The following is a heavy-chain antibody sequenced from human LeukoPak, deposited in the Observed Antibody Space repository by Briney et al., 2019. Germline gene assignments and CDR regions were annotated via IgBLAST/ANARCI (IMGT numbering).Heavy chain of an antibody. CDR1: GGSFSGYY. J-gene: IGHJ6*04. CDR2: INHSGST. Sequence: PSETLSLTCAVYGGSFSGYYWSWIRQPPGKGLEWIGEINHSGSTYYNPSLKSRVTISVDTSKNQFSLKLSSVTAADTAVYYCASGSGWYWDYYYYGMDVWGKGTTVTVSS. D-gene: IGHD6-19*01. V-gene: IGHV4-34*01. CDR3: ASGSGWYWDYYYYGMDV.